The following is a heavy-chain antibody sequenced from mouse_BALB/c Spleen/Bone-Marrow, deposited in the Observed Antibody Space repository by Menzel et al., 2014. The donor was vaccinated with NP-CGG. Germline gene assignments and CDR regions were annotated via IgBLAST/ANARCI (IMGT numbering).Heavy chain of an antibody. Sequence: VQLQESGAELVKPGASVKISCKASGYTFSSYWIEWVKQRPGHGLEWIGKILPGSGNTNHNENFKGEATLTADTSSNTVYMQLSSLTSEDSAVYYCARRVLYFFDFWGQGTTLTVSS. CDR1: GYTFSSYW. CDR2: ILPGSGNT. V-gene: IGHV1-9*01. D-gene: IGHD2-3*01. CDR3: ARRVLYFFDF. J-gene: IGHJ2*01.